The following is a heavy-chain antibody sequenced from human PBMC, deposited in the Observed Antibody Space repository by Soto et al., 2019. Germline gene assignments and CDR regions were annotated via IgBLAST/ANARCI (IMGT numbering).Heavy chain of an antibody. J-gene: IGHJ4*02. CDR2: IYYSGST. CDR1: GGSISSSSYY. CDR3: ARQGVLRYFDWLLQLDY. Sequence: SETLSLTCTVSGGSISSSSYYWGWIRQPPGKGLEWIGSIYYSGSTYYNPSLKSRVTISVDTSKNQFSLKLSSVTAADTAVYYCARQGVLRYFDWLLQLDYWGQGTLVTVYS. V-gene: IGHV4-39*01. D-gene: IGHD3-9*01.